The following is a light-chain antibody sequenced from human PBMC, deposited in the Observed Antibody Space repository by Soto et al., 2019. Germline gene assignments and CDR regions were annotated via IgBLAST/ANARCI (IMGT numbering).Light chain of an antibody. CDR3: QQYNNWPVT. CDR2: GAS. J-gene: IGKJ1*01. V-gene: IGKV3-15*01. Sequence: EIVMTQSPATLSVSPGERATLSCRASQIVSSNLAWYQQKPGQAPRLLIYGASTRATGIPARFSGSGSGTEFTLTISSLQSEDFAVYYCQQYNNWPVTFGQGTKV. CDR1: QIVSSN.